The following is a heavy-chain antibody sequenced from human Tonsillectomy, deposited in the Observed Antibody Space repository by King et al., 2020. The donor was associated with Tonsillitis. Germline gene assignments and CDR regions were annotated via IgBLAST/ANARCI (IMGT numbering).Heavy chain of an antibody. CDR3: ARGLGSSSLLYYFDY. Sequence: VQLVESGGGLVKPGGSLRLSCAASGFTFSDYYMSWIRQAPGKGLEWVSYISSSSSYTTYADSVKGRFTISRDNAKNSLYLQMNSLRAEDTAVYYCARGLGSSSLLYYFDYWGQGTLVTVSS. CDR2: ISSSSSYT. CDR1: GFTFSDYY. J-gene: IGHJ4*02. D-gene: IGHD6-13*01. V-gene: IGHV3-11*05.